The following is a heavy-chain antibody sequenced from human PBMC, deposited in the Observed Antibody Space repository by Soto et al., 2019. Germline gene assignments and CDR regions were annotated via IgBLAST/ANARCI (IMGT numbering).Heavy chain of an antibody. CDR1: EFSFSSYW. CDR2: IRQDGRGK. CDR3: ASEYGDVLKFFDY. D-gene: IGHD4-17*01. V-gene: IGHV3-7*01. J-gene: IGHJ4*02. Sequence: GGSLRLSCVASEFSFSSYWMSWVRQAPGKGLEWVANIRQDGRGKYYVDSVKGRFTIARDNAKNSLYLQMNSLRAEDTAVYYCASEYGDVLKFFDYWGQGTRVTVSS.